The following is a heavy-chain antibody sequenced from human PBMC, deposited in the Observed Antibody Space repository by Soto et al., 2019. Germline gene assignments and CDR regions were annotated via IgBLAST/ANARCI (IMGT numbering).Heavy chain of an antibody. CDR1: GGSIRSYY. Sequence: SETLSLTCPVSGGSIRSYYWSWIRQPPGKGLEWIGYIYYSGSTNYNPSLKSRVTISVDTSKNQFSLKLSSVTAADTAVYYCARSYCSGGSCYLQDYWGQGTLVTVSS. CDR2: IYYSGST. CDR3: ARSYCSGGSCYLQDY. D-gene: IGHD2-15*01. J-gene: IGHJ4*02. V-gene: IGHV4-59*08.